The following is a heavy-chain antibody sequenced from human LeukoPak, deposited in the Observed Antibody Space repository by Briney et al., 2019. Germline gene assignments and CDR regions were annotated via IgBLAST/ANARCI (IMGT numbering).Heavy chain of an antibody. CDR2: IYYSGST. CDR1: CGYISSSRYY. V-gene: IGHV4-39*01. D-gene: IGHD3-3*01. Sequence: SETLSLTCTVSCGYISSSRYYWGWIRQPPGKGLEWIGSIYYSGSTYYNPSLKSRVTISVDTSKNQFSLKLSSVTAANTAVYYCARGRFGVVIRYNYYDMDVWGKGTAVTVSS. CDR3: ARGRFGVVIRYNYYDMDV. J-gene: IGHJ6*03.